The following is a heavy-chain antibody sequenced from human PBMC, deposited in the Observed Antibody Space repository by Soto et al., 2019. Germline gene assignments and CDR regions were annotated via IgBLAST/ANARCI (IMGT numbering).Heavy chain of an antibody. CDR3: ARDGYSSIWLTRSDLDDAFDS. V-gene: IGHV1-2*04. CDR2: INPNSGGT. J-gene: IGHJ3*02. CDR1: GYTFTGYY. Sequence: ASVKVSCKASGYTFTGYYMHWVRQAPGQGLEWMGWINPNSGGTNYAQKFQGWVTMTRDTSISTAYMELSRLRSDDTAVYYCARDGYSSIWLTRSDLDDAFDSWGQGTMVTVSS. D-gene: IGHD6-13*01.